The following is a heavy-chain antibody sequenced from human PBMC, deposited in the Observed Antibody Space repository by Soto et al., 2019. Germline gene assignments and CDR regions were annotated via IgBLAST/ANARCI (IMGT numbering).Heavy chain of an antibody. CDR2: ISYDGSNK. CDR3: AKDRGRAAASFDY. Sequence: GGSLRLSCAASGFTFSSYGMHWVRQAPGKGLEWVAVISYDGSNKYYADSVKGRFTISRDNSKNTLYLQMNSLRAEDTAVYYCAKDRGRAAASFDYWGQGTLVTVSS. CDR1: GFTFSSYG. D-gene: IGHD6-13*01. V-gene: IGHV3-30*18. J-gene: IGHJ4*02.